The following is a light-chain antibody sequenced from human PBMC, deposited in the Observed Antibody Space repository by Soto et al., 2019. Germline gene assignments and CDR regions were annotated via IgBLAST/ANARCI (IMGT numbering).Light chain of an antibody. Sequence: ENVLTQSPGTLSLSPGEGATLSCRATQSVTSNFLAWYQQKPGQAPRLLIYGASSRATGIPDRFSGSGSGTDFTLTISRLEPEDFAVYYCQQYGSSPETVGQGTKA. CDR2: GAS. CDR3: QQYGSSPET. V-gene: IGKV3-20*01. J-gene: IGKJ1*01. CDR1: QSVTSNF.